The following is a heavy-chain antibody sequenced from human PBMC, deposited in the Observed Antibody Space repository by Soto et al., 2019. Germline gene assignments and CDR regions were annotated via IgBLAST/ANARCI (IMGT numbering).Heavy chain of an antibody. CDR3: AKIHHSSIWYLDAFDI. J-gene: IGHJ3*02. D-gene: IGHD6-13*01. CDR1: GFTFSSYA. V-gene: IGHV3-23*01. CDR2: ISGSGGST. Sequence: EVQLLESGGGLVQPGGSLRLSCAASGFTFSSYAMSWVRQAPGKGLEWVSAISGSGGSTYYADSVKGRFTISRDNSKNTLYLQMNSLRAEDTAVYYCAKIHHSSIWYLDAFDIWGQGTMVTVSS.